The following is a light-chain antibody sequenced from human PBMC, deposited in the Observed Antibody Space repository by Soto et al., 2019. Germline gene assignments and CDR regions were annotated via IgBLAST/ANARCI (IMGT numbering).Light chain of an antibody. Sequence: EIVLTQSPATLSLSPGERATLSCRASQSVENYLAWFQQKRGQAPRLLIYDTSNRAAGSPDRFSGSGSGTDVTLTISSLEPEDFAGDYWHQRYIWPPLTFGGGTKVEIK. CDR3: HQRYIWPPLT. J-gene: IGKJ4*01. CDR1: QSVENY. CDR2: DTS. V-gene: IGKV3-11*01.